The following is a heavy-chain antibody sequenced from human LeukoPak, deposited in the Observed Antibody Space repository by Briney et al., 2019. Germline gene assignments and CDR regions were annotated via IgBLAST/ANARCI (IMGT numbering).Heavy chain of an antibody. Sequence: GGSLRLSCAASGFTFSTYNMNWVRQAPGKRLEWVSHITSSSTNIYYADSVKGRFTISRDNAKNALSLQMNSLRAEDTAVYYCARRGYSSGLFDYWGQGTLVTVSS. D-gene: IGHD6-19*01. CDR2: ITSSSTNI. V-gene: IGHV3-48*01. J-gene: IGHJ4*02. CDR3: ARRGYSSGLFDY. CDR1: GFTFSTYN.